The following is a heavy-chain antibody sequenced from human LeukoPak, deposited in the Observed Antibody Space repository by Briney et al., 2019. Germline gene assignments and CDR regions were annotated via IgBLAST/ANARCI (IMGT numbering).Heavy chain of an antibody. Sequence: PSETLSLTCTVSGGSISSYYWNWIRQPPGKGLEWIGYIYYSGTTNYNPSLKSRVSMSVDTSKNQFSLKLSSVTAADTAVYYCARDWGVSARPGYMDVWGKGTTVTVSS. J-gene: IGHJ6*03. D-gene: IGHD6-6*01. CDR2: IYYSGTT. CDR3: ARDWGVSARPGYMDV. V-gene: IGHV4-59*01. CDR1: GGSISSYY.